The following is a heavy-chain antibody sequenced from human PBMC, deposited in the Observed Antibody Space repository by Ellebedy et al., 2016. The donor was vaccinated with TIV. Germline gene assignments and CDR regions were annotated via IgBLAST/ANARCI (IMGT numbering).Heavy chain of an antibody. CDR3: ARALGYCSGGSCYEVRLDY. CDR1: GGSISSYY. D-gene: IGHD2-15*01. CDR2: IYYRGST. J-gene: IGHJ4*02. V-gene: IGHV4-59*01. Sequence: MPSETLSLTCTVSGGSISSYYWSWIRQPPGKGLEWIGYIYYRGSTNYNPSLKSRVTISVDTSKNQFSLKLSSVTAADTAVYYCARALGYCSGGSCYEVRLDYWGQGTLVTVSS.